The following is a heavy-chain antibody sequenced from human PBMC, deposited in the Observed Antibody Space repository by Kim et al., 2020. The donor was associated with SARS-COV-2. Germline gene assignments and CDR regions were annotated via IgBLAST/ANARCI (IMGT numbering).Heavy chain of an antibody. CDR1: GGSISSYY. J-gene: IGHJ3*02. CDR3: ARVSPVRGSGSRKIPHFDI. CDR2: IYYSGST. D-gene: IGHD3-10*01. Sequence: SETLSLTCTVSGGSISSYYWSWIRQPPGKGLEWIGYIYYSGSTNYNPSLKSRVTISVDTSKNQFSLKLSSVTAADTAVYYCARVSPVRGSGSRKIPHFDICGQGTMVTVSS. V-gene: IGHV4-59*01.